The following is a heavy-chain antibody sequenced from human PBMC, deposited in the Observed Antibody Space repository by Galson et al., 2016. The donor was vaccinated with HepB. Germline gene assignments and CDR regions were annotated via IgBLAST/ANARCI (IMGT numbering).Heavy chain of an antibody. CDR1: GFSLSTSGMC. J-gene: IGHJ3*02. CDR2: IAWPDDK. V-gene: IGHV2-70*11. Sequence: PALVKPTQTLTLTCTFSGFSLSTSGMCVSWIRQPPGKALEWLARIAWPDDKYYSTSLKTTLTISKDTSKNQVVLTMTNMDPVDTATYYCARRSGYDLGGAFDIWGQGTMVTVSS. D-gene: IGHD5-12*01. CDR3: ARRSGYDLGGAFDI.